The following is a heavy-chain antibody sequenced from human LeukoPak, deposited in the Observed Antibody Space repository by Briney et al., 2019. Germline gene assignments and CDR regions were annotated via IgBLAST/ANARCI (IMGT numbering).Heavy chain of an antibody. CDR3: ARDRNSFGIASSSWSHDAFDI. V-gene: IGHV3-53*01. J-gene: IGHJ3*02. CDR1: GFTVSSSY. Sequence: GGSLRLSCAASGFTVSSSYMSWVRQAPGKGLEWVSVIYSGGSTYYVDSVKGRFTISRDNSKNTLYLQMNSVRAEDTAVYYCARDRNSFGIASSSWSHDAFDIWGQGTMVTVSS. D-gene: IGHD6-13*01. CDR2: IYSGGST.